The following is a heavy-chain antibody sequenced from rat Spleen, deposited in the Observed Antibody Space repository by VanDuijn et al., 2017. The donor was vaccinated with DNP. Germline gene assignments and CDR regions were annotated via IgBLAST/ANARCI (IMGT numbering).Heavy chain of an antibody. Sequence: EVQLVESGGGLVQPGNSLKISCAASGFIFSDYAMAWVRQAPTKGLEWVAYIGSDGYAPYYGDSVKGRFTISRDNAKSTLYLQMNSLRSEDMATYYCIRWNSGHFDYWGQGVMVTVSS. CDR3: IRWNSGHFDY. V-gene: IGHV5-22*01. D-gene: IGHD4-3*01. CDR2: IGSDGYAP. CDR1: GFIFSDYA. J-gene: IGHJ2*01.